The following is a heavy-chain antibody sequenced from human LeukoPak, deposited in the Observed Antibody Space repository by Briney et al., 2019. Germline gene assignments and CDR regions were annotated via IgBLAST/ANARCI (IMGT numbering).Heavy chain of an antibody. CDR2: ISYDGSNK. CDR1: GFTFSSYG. V-gene: IGHV3-30*18. J-gene: IGHJ3*02. D-gene: IGHD1-26*01. CDR3: AKEGSYGAFDI. Sequence: GGLRLSCAASGFTFSSYGMHWVRQAPGKGLEWVAVISYDGSNKYYADSVKGRFTISRDNSKNTLYLQMNSLRAEDTAVYYCAKEGSYGAFDIWGQGTMVAVSS.